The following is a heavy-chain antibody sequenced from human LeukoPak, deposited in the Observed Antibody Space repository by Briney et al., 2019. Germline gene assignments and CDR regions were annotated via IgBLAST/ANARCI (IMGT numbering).Heavy chain of an antibody. CDR3: ATWGIAAAGTEYYYYMDV. Sequence: SVKVSCKASGGTFSSYAISWVRQAPGQGLEWMGGIIPIFGTANYAQKFQGRVTITADKSTSTAYMELSSLRSEDTAVYYCATWGIAAAGTEYYYYMDVWGKGTTVTVSS. CDR2: IIPIFGTA. J-gene: IGHJ6*03. D-gene: IGHD6-13*01. V-gene: IGHV1-69*06. CDR1: GGTFSSYA.